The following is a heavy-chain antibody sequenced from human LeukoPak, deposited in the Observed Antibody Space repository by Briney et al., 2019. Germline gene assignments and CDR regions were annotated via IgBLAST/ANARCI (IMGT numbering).Heavy chain of an antibody. D-gene: IGHD1-1*01. CDR3: ARGGTTFEH. CDR1: GFTFSSYS. J-gene: IGHJ4*02. Sequence: GGSLRLSCAASGFTFSSYSMNWVRQAPGKGLEWVANIKYDGSEKYYVDSVKGRFTISRDNAKNSLYLQMNSLRAEDTAVYYCARGGTTFEHWGQGTLVTVSS. CDR2: IKYDGSEK. V-gene: IGHV3-7*01.